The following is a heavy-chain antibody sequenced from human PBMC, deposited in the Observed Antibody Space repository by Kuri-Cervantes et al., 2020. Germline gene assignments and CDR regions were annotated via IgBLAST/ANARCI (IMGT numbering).Heavy chain of an antibody. Sequence: GESLKISCAASGFTFSSYSMNWVRQAPGKGLEWVSYISSSSSTIYYADSVKGRFTISRDNAKNSLYLQMNSLRDEDTAVYYCAREAQPPSVVRGVNDYWGQGTLVTVSS. D-gene: IGHD3-10*01. CDR2: ISSSSSTI. CDR3: AREAQPPSVVRGVNDY. J-gene: IGHJ4*02. CDR1: GFTFSSYS. V-gene: IGHV3-48*02.